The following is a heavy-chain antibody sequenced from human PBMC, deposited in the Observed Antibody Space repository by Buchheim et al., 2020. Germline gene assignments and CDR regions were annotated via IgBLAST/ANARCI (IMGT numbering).Heavy chain of an antibody. V-gene: IGHV3-30*04. CDR2: ISYDGSNK. J-gene: IGHJ6*02. Sequence: VQLLESGGGLVQPGRSLRLSCAASGFTFSSYAMHWVRQAPGKGLEWVAVISYDGSNKYYADSVKGRFTISRDNSKNTLYLQMNSLRAEDTAVYYCARALSRNYYYGMDVWGQGTT. D-gene: IGHD2-2*01. CDR3: ARALSRNYYYGMDV. CDR1: GFTFSSYA.